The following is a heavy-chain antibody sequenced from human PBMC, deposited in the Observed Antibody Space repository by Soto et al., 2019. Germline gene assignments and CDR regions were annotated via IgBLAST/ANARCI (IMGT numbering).Heavy chain of an antibody. CDR2: NDPSDSDA. D-gene: IGHD1-26*01. Sequence: EVQLVQSGAEVKKPGESLKISCTGSGYSFSSYWIGWVRQMSGEGLEWMGINDPSDSDARYSPSVQGQVTISADTSIYTAYLQWRKLKASDTAMYYCERGQVDPRRCGYWGQGTQVTVSS. V-gene: IGHV5-51*03. CDR1: GYSFSSYW. J-gene: IGHJ4*02. CDR3: ERGQVDPRRCGY.